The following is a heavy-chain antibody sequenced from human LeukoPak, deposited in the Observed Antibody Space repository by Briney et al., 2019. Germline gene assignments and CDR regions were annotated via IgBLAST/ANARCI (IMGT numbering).Heavy chain of an antibody. CDR3: ARAGNQYRSGGSCYPI. J-gene: IGHJ3*02. D-gene: IGHD2-15*01. V-gene: IGHV4-61*02. CDR2: IYTSGST. CDR1: AGSISSGSYY. Sequence: SETLSLTCTVSAGSISSGSYYWSWIRQPAGKGLEWIGRIYTSGSTNYNPSLKSRVTISVDTSKNQFSLKLSSVTAADTAVYYCARAGNQYRSGGSCYPIWGQGTMVTVSS.